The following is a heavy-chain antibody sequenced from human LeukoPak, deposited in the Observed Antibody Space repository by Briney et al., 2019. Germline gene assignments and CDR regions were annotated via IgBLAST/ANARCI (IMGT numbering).Heavy chain of an antibody. Sequence: SETLSLTCTVSGGSLSTSNDYWARIRQPPGKGLEWIGSIYYSGSTHYNPSLRSRVTISVDTSKNQYSLKLSSVTAADTVVEHCTRMESRIAPAATRKDNWFDPWGHGTLVTVSS. CDR1: GGSLSTSNDY. D-gene: IGHD2-2*01. CDR2: IYYSGST. J-gene: IGHJ5*02. V-gene: IGHV4-39*01. CDR3: TRMESRIAPAATRKDNWFDP.